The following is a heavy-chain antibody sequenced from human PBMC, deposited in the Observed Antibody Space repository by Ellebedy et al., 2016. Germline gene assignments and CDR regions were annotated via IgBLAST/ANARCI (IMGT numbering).Heavy chain of an antibody. J-gene: IGHJ4*02. CDR1: GGSISSGYY. V-gene: IGHV4-38-2*02. CDR3: ASHRGGWFYHFDY. Sequence: SETLSLTCTVSGGSISSGYYWGWIRRPPGRGLEWIGSVYNSGSTYSNPSLESRVTISVDMSRNELSLRLTSVTAADTAVYYCASHRGGWFYHFDYWGQGILVTVST. D-gene: IGHD6-19*01. CDR2: VYNSGST.